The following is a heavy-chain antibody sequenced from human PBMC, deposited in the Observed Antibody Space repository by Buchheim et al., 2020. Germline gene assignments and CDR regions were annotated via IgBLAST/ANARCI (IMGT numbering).Heavy chain of an antibody. CDR3: AKDQDSKYYDFWSGYYPV. Sequence: EVQLLESGGGLVQPGGSLRLSCAASGFTFSSYAMSWVRQAPGKGLEWVSAISGSGGSTYYADSVKGRFTLSRDNSTNTRSLQMNSLRAEDTAVYYCAKDQDSKYYDFWSGYYPVWGQGTT. J-gene: IGHJ6*02. CDR1: GFTFSSYA. D-gene: IGHD3-3*01. CDR2: ISGSGGST. V-gene: IGHV3-23*01.